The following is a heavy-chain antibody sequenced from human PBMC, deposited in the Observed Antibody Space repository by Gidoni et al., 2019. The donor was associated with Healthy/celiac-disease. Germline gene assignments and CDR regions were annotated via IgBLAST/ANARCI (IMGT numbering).Heavy chain of an antibody. CDR2: ISGSGGST. D-gene: IGHD6-13*01. Sequence: EVQLLESRGGVVEPGGSLRLSRAASGFTFRSYAMSGVRQAPGKGLEWGAAISGSGGSTYYADSVKGRFTISRDNSKNTRYLQMNSLRADDTDVYYCAKVAAAGTDAFDYWGQGTLVTVSS. CDR3: AKVAAAGTDAFDY. V-gene: IGHV3-23*01. J-gene: IGHJ4*02. CDR1: GFTFRSYA.